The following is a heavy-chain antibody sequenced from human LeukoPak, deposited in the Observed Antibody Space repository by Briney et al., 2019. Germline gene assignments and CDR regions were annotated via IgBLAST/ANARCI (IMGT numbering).Heavy chain of an antibody. Sequence: TVSGGSIGTSAYXWNWIRQHPGKGLEWIGFISDSGSTLYNPSLKSRVTISSDTSKNQFSLKLTSVTAADMAVYYCARGRYSYGWNDSWGQGTLVTVSS. CDR1: GGSIGTSAYX. CDR2: ISDSGST. V-gene: IGHV4-31*02. J-gene: IGHJ5*01. D-gene: IGHD3-16*02. CDR3: ARGRYSYGWNDS.